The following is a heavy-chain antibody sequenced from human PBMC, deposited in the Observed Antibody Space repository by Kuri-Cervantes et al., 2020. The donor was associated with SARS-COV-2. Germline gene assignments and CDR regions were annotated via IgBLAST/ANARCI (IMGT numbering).Heavy chain of an antibody. J-gene: IGHJ3*02. CDR2: ISSSSSYI. D-gene: IGHD3-10*01. V-gene: IGHV3-21*01. CDR3: ARVGSTMVRGVIMRGADAFDI. CDR1: GFTFGSYS. Sequence: GESLKISCAASGFTFGSYSMNWVRQAPGKGLEWVSSISSSSSYIYYADSVKGRFTISRDNAKNSLYLQMNSLRAEDTAVYYCARVGSTMVRGVIMRGADAFDIWGQGTMVTVSS.